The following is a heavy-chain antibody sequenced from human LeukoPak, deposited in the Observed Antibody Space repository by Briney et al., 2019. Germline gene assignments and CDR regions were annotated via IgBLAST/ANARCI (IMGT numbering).Heavy chain of an antibody. CDR3: ASPPGHSTWYQYYLKS. Sequence: PSETLSLTCAISGEKITTDNYYWGWIRQTPGEGLEWIGSVSYSGNAFYNPSLRSRVTISVDTSNNQFSLRLTAMTAADTAVYYCASPPGHSTWYQYYLKSWGQGIQVTVSS. V-gene: IGHV4-39*01. J-gene: IGHJ4*03. CDR2: VSYSGNA. CDR1: GEKITTDNYY. D-gene: IGHD6-13*01.